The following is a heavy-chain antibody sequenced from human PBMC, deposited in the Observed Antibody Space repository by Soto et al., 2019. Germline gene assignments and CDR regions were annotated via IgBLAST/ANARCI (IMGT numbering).Heavy chain of an antibody. CDR1: GFTFDDYA. Sequence: EVQLVESGGGLVQPGRSLRLSCAASGFTFDDYAMHWVRQVPGKGLEWVSGINWNSGSIGYGDSVKGRFAISRDNAKNSLHLQMNSLSAEDTAFYYCARGGSGYTWFNEFWGQGTLVTVSS. CDR2: INWNSGSI. V-gene: IGHV3-9*01. D-gene: IGHD3-22*01. CDR3: ARGGSGYTWFNEF. J-gene: IGHJ4*02.